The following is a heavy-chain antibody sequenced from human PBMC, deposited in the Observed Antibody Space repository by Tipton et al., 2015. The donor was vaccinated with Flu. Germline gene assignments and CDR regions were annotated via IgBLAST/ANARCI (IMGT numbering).Heavy chain of an antibody. J-gene: IGHJ6*02. CDR3: ARELNYGMHV. CDR1: GGSISSYY. V-gene: IGHV4-59*01. Sequence: TLSLTCTVSGGSISSYYWSWIRQPPGKGREWIGYVYYSGSTDYNPSLTIRVTLSVDTSKNQYSLKLSSVTAADTAVDYCARELNYGMHVSGQGTTVTASS. CDR2: VYYSGST.